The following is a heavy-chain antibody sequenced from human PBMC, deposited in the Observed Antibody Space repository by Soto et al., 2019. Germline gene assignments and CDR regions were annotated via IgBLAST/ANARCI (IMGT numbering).Heavy chain of an antibody. V-gene: IGHV3-48*02. D-gene: IGHD3-22*01. CDR1: GFTFSSHS. CDR3: AREQYYYDSTGYYFIDY. J-gene: IGHJ4*02. CDR2: ISSSSSAI. Sequence: PVGSLRLSCAASGFTFSSHSMNWVRQAPGKGLEWVSYISSSSSAIYYADSVKGRFTISRDNAKSSLFLQMNSLRDEDTAVYYCAREQYYYDSTGYYFIDYWGQGTLVTVSS.